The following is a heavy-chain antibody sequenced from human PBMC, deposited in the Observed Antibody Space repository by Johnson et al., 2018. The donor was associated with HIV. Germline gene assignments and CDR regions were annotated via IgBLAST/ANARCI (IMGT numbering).Heavy chain of an antibody. J-gene: IGHJ3*02. CDR1: GFTLNDYA. CDR2: ISFDGGAI. D-gene: IGHD6-19*01. V-gene: IGHV3-30-3*01. CDR3: ARFLAGTAMVGDAFDI. Sequence: QVQLVESGGGVVQPGRSLRLSCAVSGFTLNDYAMHWVRQAPGKGLEWVAVISFDGGAIYYAHSVEGRFPISRDNSKNSLYLQMNSLRAEDTALYYCARFLAGTAMVGDAFDIWGQGTMVTVSS.